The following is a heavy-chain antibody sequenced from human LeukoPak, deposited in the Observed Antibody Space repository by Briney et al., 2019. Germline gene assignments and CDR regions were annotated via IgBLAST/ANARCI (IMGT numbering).Heavy chain of an antibody. V-gene: IGHV3-30*02. CDR1: GFTFRSYG. Sequence: GGSLRLSCAASGFTFRSYGMDWVRPAPRKGLERVAFIRYDGNNKDYADSVKGRFTISRDNSKNTLYLQMNSLRAEDTAVYYCAKGYGDLVAFDIWGQGTMVTVSS. CDR3: AKGYGDLVAFDI. D-gene: IGHD4-17*01. J-gene: IGHJ3*02. CDR2: IRYDGNNK.